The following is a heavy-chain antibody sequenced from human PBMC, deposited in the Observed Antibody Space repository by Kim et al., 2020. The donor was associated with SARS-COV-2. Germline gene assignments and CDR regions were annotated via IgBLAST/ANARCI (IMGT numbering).Heavy chain of an antibody. CDR3: ARMDWNEDFDY. D-gene: IGHD1-1*01. V-gene: IGHV4-34*01. J-gene: IGHJ4*02. Sequence: TNYNPSLKSRVTISVDTSKNQFSLKLSSVTAADTAVYYCARMDWNEDFDYWGQGTLVTVSS. CDR2: T.